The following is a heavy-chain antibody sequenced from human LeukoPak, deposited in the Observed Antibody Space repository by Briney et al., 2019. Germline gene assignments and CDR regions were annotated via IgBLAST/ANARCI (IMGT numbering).Heavy chain of an antibody. V-gene: IGHV3-30*02. CDR2: IRYHGSDK. CDR3: ARAFGSSGYYWFY. Sequence: PGGSLRLSCAASGFTFSGSGMHWVRQAPGKGLEWVAFIRYHGSDKFYADSVKGRFTISRDNSKNTLYLQMNSLRPEDTSVYYCARAFGSSGYYWFYWGQGTLVTVSS. J-gene: IGHJ4*02. CDR1: GFTFSGSG. D-gene: IGHD3-22*01.